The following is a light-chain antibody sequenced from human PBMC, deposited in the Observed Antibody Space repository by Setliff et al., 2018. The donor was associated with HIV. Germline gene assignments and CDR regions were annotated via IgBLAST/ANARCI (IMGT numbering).Light chain of an antibody. J-gene: IGLJ1*01. CDR3: SSYAGNNKYV. V-gene: IGLV2-8*01. CDR2: DVS. CDR1: SNNIGGYES. Sequence: LTQPASVSGSPGQSITISCTGSSNNIGGYESISWYQQHPGEVPKLMIYDVSRRPSGVPNRFSGSRSGNTASLTVSGLQAEDEADYYCSSYAGNNKYVFGSGTKVTVL.